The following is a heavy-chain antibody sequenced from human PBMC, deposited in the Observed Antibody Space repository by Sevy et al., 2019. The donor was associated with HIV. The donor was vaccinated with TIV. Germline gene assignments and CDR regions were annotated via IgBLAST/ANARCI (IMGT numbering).Heavy chain of an antibody. CDR2: IKYDGSEK. J-gene: IGHJ3*01. V-gene: IGHV3-7*01. D-gene: IGHD2-2*01. CDR1: GFAFSAYW. CDR3: SRAWGTWYEISTNDFDF. Sequence: GGSLRLSCAASGFAFSAYWMNWVRQAPGKGLEWVANIKYDGSEKYYVDSVKGRFTISRDDAKNSVYLQMSSLRAEDTAVYYCSRAWGTWYEISTNDFDFWGHGTMVTVSS.